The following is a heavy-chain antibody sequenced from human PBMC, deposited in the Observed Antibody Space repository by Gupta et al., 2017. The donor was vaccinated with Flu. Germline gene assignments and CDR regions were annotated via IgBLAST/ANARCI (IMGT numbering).Heavy chain of an antibody. Sequence: QLQLQESGPGLVKPSETLSLTCIVSGASINNNDYYWAWIRHPPGKGLEWIATIHSSGHMSSNPSLQGRVTISGDTSNNHFSMTLTSVTAADTAVYYCASSTGWYGNWFDPWGQGILVTVSS. CDR1: GASINNNDYY. CDR3: ASSTGWYGNWFDP. CDR2: IHSSGHM. J-gene: IGHJ5*02. V-gene: IGHV4-39*02. D-gene: IGHD6-19*01.